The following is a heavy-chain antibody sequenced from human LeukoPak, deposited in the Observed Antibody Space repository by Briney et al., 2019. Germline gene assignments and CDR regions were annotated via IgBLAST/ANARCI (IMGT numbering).Heavy chain of an antibody. CDR1: GDSVSSNSAA. D-gene: IGHD6-13*01. CDR3: ARDLVAAAGPYFDY. Sequence: SQTLSLTCAISGDSVSSNSAAWNWIRQSPSRGLEWLGRTYYRSKWYNDYAVSVKSRITINPDTSKNQLSLQLDSVTPEDTAVYYCARDLVAAAGPYFDYWGQGTLVTVSS. J-gene: IGHJ4*02. V-gene: IGHV6-1*01. CDR2: TYYRSKWYN.